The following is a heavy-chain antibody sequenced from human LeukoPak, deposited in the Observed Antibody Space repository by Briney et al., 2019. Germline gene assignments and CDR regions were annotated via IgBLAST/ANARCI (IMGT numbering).Heavy chain of an antibody. V-gene: IGHV4-39*01. D-gene: IGHD3/OR15-3a*01. Sequence: SETLSLTCTVSGVSISSSNSYWGWIRQPPGKGLEWIGSIYYSGNTYYNASLKSQVSISIDTSKNQFSLRLTSVTAADTAVYYWARQTGSGLFILPGGQGTLVTVSS. CDR1: GVSISSSNSY. J-gene: IGHJ4*02. CDR2: IYYSGNT. CDR3: ARQTGSGLFILP.